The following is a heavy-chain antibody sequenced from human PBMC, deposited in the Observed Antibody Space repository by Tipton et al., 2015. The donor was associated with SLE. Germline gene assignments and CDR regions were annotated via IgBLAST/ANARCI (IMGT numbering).Heavy chain of an antibody. CDR2: IWFDGSNK. D-gene: IGHD2-15*01. CDR3: AKDIGVVGGEHYFDS. V-gene: IGHV3-33*06. CDR1: GFSISNNW. Sequence: SLRLSCAASGFSISNNWMHWVRQAPGKGLEWVAVIWFDGSNKYYADSVKGRFTVSRDNSKNMFSLQMNSLRGEDTALYYCAKDIGVVGGEHYFDSWGQGTLVTVSS. J-gene: IGHJ4*02.